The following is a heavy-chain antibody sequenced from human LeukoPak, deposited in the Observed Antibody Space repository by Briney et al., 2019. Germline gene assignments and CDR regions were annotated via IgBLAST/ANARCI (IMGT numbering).Heavy chain of an antibody. J-gene: IGHJ4*02. D-gene: IGHD3-22*01. Sequence: ASVRVSCKASGYTFTSYYMHWARQAPGQGLEWMGIINPSGGSTNYAQKFQGRVTMTRDTSTSTVYMELSSLRSEDTDVYYCARDDNSGYFYGAGGYWGQGTLVTVSS. CDR1: GYTFTSYY. V-gene: IGHV1-46*01. CDR3: ARDDNSGYFYGAGGY. CDR2: INPSGGST.